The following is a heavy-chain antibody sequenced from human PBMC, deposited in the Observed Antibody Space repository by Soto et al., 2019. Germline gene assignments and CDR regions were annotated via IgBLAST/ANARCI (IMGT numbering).Heavy chain of an antibody. CDR2: ISGSGSAI. Sequence: GGSLRLSCAASGFTFSDYYMSWIRQAPGKGLEWVSYISGSGSAIYYAESVKGRFTISRDNAKNSLYLQMNSLRVEDTAVYYCARDVDTLDHWVQGTLVTVSS. CDR1: GFTFSDYY. J-gene: IGHJ4*02. D-gene: IGHD5-18*01. V-gene: IGHV3-11*01. CDR3: ARDVDTLDH.